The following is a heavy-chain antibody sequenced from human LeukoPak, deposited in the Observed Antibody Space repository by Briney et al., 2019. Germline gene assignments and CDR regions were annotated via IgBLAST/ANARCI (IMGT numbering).Heavy chain of an antibody. Sequence: SETLSLTCAVSGYSISSGYYWGWIRQPPGKGLEWIGSIYHSGSTYYNPSLKSRVTISVDTSKNQFSLKLSSVTAADTAVYYCARASGYDFWSGYYIGYWGQGTLVTVSS. CDR2: IYHSGST. CDR1: GYSISSGYY. D-gene: IGHD3-3*01. CDR3: ARASGYDFWSGYYIGY. V-gene: IGHV4-38-2*01. J-gene: IGHJ4*02.